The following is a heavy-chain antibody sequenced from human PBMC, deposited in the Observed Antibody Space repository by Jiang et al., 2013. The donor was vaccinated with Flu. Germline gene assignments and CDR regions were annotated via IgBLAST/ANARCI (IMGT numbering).Heavy chain of an antibody. CDR1: GGTFSSYA. Sequence: SGGTFSSYAISWVRQAPGQGLEWMGGIIPIFGTANYAQKFQGRVTITADESTSTAYMELSSLRSEDTAVYYCARERLVVATTYYYYYGMDVWGQGTTVTVSS. V-gene: IGHV1-69*01. CDR2: IIPIFGTA. CDR3: ARERLVVATTYYYYYGMDV. D-gene: IGHD5-12*01. J-gene: IGHJ6*02.